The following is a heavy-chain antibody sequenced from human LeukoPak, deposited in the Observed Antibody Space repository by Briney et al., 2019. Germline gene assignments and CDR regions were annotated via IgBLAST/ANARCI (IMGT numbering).Heavy chain of an antibody. V-gene: IGHV1-18*01. Sequence: ASVKVSCKTSGYTFSRHGITWLRKAPGQGPEWMGWVSGYNGDTNYAKSVRGRVTMTTDTSTNTAYTELRSLRSDDTAVYYCAKDIHPGLDSGASCCFDYWGQGTPVTVSS. J-gene: IGHJ4*02. CDR3: AKDIHPGLDSGASCCFDY. CDR1: GYTFSRHG. CDR2: VSGYNGDT. D-gene: IGHD3-22*01.